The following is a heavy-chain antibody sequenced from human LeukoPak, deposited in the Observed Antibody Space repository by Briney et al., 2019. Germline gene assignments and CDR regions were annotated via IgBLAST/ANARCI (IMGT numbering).Heavy chain of an antibody. V-gene: IGHV4-61*09. Sequence: PSQTLSLTCTVSGGSISSGSYYWSWIRQPAGKGLEWIGYIYSSGSTNYNPSLKSRVTMSVDTSKNQSSLKLSSVTAADTAVYYCARDRRAITFGGVIVHDAFDIWGQGTMVTVSS. CDR2: IYSSGST. D-gene: IGHD3-16*02. CDR1: GGSISSGSYY. CDR3: ARDRRAITFGGVIVHDAFDI. J-gene: IGHJ3*02.